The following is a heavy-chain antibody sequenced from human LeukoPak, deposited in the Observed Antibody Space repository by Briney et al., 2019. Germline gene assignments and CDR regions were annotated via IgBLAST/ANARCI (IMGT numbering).Heavy chain of an antibody. CDR2: ISYDGSQK. Sequence: PGGSLRLSCAASGFNLNSYSMHWVRQAPGKGLEWVAVISYDGSQKYYADSVKGRFSISRDNSKNTLFLQMNNLRGEDTALYYCARDPEDYYYYMDVWGNGTPVTVSS. V-gene: IGHV3-30*04. CDR1: GFNLNSYS. CDR3: ARDPEDYYYYMDV. J-gene: IGHJ6*03.